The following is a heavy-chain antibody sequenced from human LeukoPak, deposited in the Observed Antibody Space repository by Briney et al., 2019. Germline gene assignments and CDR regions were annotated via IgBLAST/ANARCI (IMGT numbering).Heavy chain of an antibody. Sequence: GGSLRLSCAASRFTLSSLWMSWVRQAPGKGLEWVASIKQDGNEKYYADSVKGRFTISRDNAKNSLYLQMNSLRAEDTAVYYCATIKVRANNYDTDGFEYWGQGTLVTVSS. V-gene: IGHV3-7*05. J-gene: IGHJ4*02. CDR2: IKQDGNEK. D-gene: IGHD3-10*01. CDR3: ATIKVRANNYDTDGFEY. CDR1: RFTLSSLW.